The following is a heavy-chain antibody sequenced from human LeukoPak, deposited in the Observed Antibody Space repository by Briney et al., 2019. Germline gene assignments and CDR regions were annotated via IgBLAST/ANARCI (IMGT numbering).Heavy chain of an antibody. CDR3: ARSGSYVLYYFDY. CDR2: INPNSGGT. D-gene: IGHD1-26*01. Sequence: ASVKVSCKTSGYTFTDYYIHWVRQAPGQGLEWMGWINPNSGGTNYAQKFQGRVTMTRDTSISTAYMELSRLRSDDTAVYYCARSGSYVLYYFDYWGQGTLVTVSS. CDR1: GYTFTDYY. J-gene: IGHJ4*02. V-gene: IGHV1-2*02.